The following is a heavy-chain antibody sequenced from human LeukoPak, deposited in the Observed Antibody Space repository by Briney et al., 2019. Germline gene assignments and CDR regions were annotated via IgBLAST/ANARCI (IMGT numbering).Heavy chain of an antibody. V-gene: IGHV3-30*14. CDR3: ATSGSYYGGAFDI. Sequence: PGGSLRLSCAGSGFTFSGFAMHWVRQAPGKGLEWVAATSYHGRDKYYADAVSGRFTISRDNSKNTLYLQMNSLRAEDTAVYYCATSGSYYGGAFDIWGQGTMVTVSS. CDR2: TSYHGRDK. D-gene: IGHD1-26*01. CDR1: GFTFSGFA. J-gene: IGHJ3*02.